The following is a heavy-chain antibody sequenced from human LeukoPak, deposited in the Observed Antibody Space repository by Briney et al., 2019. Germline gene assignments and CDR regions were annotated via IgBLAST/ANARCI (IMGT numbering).Heavy chain of an antibody. D-gene: IGHD4-23*01. CDR2: ISSIGSTI. J-gene: IGHJ1*01. CDR3: ASYGGDSKYFQH. V-gene: IGHV3-48*03. CDR1: GFTFSSYE. Sequence: PGGPLRLSCAASGFTFSSYEMNWVRQAPGKGLEWVSYISSIGSTIYYADSVKGRFTISRDNAKNSLVLQMNSLRAEDTAVYYCASYGGDSKYFQHWGQGTLVTVSS.